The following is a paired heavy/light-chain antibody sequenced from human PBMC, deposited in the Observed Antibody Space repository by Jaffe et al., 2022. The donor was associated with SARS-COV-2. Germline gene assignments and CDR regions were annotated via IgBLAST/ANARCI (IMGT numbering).Light chain of an antibody. CDR2: GAS. Sequence: ERVMTQSPATLSVSPGERATLSCRASQSVSNNLAWYQQKPGQAPRLLIYGASTRATGIPARFSGSGSGTEFTLTISSLQSEDFAVYYCQQYNDWPYTFGQGTKLEIK. V-gene: IGKV3-15*01. J-gene: IGKJ2*01. CDR3: QQYNDWPYT. CDR1: QSVSNN.
Heavy chain of an antibody. CDR3: AKLIDGPWEFHHY. Sequence: QVQLVESGGGVVQPGKSLRLSCEVSGLNFNEYGFHWVRQAPGKGLDWVGVASFDGSNKYYGDSVKGRFTIFRDNSKNTLYLQMSSLRTEDTAVYYCAKLIDGPWEFHHYWGQGTLVTVSS. CDR2: ASFDGSNK. D-gene: IGHD1-26*01. CDR1: GLNFNEYG. V-gene: IGHV3-30*18. J-gene: IGHJ4*02.